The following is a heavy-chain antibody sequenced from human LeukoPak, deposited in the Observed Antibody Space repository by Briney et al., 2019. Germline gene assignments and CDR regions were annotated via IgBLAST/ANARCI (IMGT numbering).Heavy chain of an antibody. CDR3: ARGLGRAAAISNDAFDI. Sequence: GASVKVSCKASGGTFSGYAISWVRQAPGQGLEWMGRIIPILGIANYAQKFQGRVTITADKSTSTAYMELSSLRSEDTAVYYCARGLGRAAAISNDAFDIWGQGTMVTVSS. CDR2: IIPILGIA. V-gene: IGHV1-69*04. D-gene: IGHD2-2*01. J-gene: IGHJ3*02. CDR1: GGTFSGYA.